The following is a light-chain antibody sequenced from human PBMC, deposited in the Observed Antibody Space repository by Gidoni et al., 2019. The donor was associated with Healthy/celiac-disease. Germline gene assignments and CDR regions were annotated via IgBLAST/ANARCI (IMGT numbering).Light chain of an antibody. CDR2: GAS. CDR3: QQYNNWPRM. CDR1: QSVSSN. V-gene: IGKV3-15*01. J-gene: IGKJ1*01. Sequence: EIVMTQSPATLSVSPGERATLSCRASQSVSSNLAWYQQKPGQAPRLLIYGASTRATAIPARFSGSGSGTEFTLTISSLQSEDFAVYYCQQYNNWPRMFGQGTKVEIK.